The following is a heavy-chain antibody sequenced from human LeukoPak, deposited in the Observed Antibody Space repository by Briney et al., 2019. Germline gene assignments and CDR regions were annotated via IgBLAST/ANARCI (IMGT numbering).Heavy chain of an antibody. CDR1: GFSLSTSGMC. Sequence: SGPALVKPTQTLTLTCTFSGFSLSTSGMCVSWIRQPPGKALEWIGYIYYSGSTNYNPSLKSRVTISVDTSKNQFSLKLSSVTAADTAVYYCARDRYYYDSSGYSNWFDPWGQGTLVTVSS. CDR2: IYYSGST. V-gene: IGHV4-61*08. CDR3: ARDRYYYDSSGYSNWFDP. J-gene: IGHJ5*02. D-gene: IGHD3-22*01.